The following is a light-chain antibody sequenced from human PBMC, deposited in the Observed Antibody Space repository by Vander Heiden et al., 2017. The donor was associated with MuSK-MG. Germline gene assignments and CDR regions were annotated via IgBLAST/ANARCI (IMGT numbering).Light chain of an antibody. CDR1: SGFDVDNYR. Sequence: QAVLTQPSSLSASPGASASLTCTLRSGFDVDNYRIYWYQQKPGSPPQDLLRYKSDSDKQRGSGVPGRFSGSKDTSANAGMLVISGLQAEDEADYYCLIWHSSAVVFGGGTKLTVL. CDR3: LIWHSSAVV. V-gene: IGLV5-45*03. CDR2: YKSDSDK. J-gene: IGLJ3*02.